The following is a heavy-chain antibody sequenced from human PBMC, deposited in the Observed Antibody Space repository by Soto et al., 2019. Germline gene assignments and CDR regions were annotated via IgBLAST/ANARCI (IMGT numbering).Heavy chain of an antibody. CDR1: GFTVSAYG. CDR3: TSEVASGY. Sequence: QVQLVESGGGVVQPGRSLRLPCAVSGFTVSAYGMHWVRQAPGKGLEWVAVISRDGGTKYYADSVKGRFTISRDNSRNTLFLEMNSLRGDDMAVYYCTSEVASGYWGQGTLVTVS. D-gene: IGHD3-10*01. CDR2: ISRDGGTK. V-gene: IGHV3-30*03. J-gene: IGHJ4*02.